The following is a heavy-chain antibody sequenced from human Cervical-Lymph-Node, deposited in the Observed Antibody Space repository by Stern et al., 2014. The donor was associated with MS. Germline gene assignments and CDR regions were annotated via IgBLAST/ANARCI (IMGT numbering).Heavy chain of an antibody. CDR3: AREAGYSFSYYGMDV. V-gene: IGHV1-69*01. D-gene: IGHD5-18*01. J-gene: IGHJ6*02. Sequence: QVQLVESGPEVKKTGSSVKVSCKAPGGIMRRHAISWVRQAPGQGPEWMGGIIAIFGTTQYAQKFQGRVSITADESTSTVYMELRSLRHEDTALYYCAREAGYSFSYYGMDVWGQGTSVTVSS. CDR2: IIAIFGTT. CDR1: GGIMRRHA.